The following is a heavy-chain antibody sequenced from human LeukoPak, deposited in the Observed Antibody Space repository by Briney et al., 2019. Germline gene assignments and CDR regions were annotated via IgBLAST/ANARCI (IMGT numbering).Heavy chain of an antibody. CDR2: ISGSGGST. CDR1: GFTFSSYA. Sequence: GGSLRLSCAASGFTFSSYAMSWVRQAPGKGLEWVSAISGSGGSTYYADSVKGRFTISRDNSKNTLHLQMNSLRAEDTAVYYCAKENYDILTGYSPYYFDYWGQGTLVTVSS. CDR3: AKENYDILTGYSPYYFDY. D-gene: IGHD3-9*01. J-gene: IGHJ4*02. V-gene: IGHV3-23*01.